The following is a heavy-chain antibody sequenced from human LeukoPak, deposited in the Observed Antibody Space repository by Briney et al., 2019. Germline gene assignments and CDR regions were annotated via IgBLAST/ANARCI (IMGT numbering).Heavy chain of an antibody. V-gene: IGHV4-34*01. J-gene: IGHJ4*02. CDR3: ARLPAYCSTTSCSFDS. CDR1: GGSFSGYY. D-gene: IGHD2-2*01. CDR2: INRSGST. Sequence: PSETLSLTCAVYGGSFSGYYWSWIRQPPGKGLEWIGEINRSGSTNYNPSLKSRVTISVDKSKNQFSLKLTSVTAADTAVYYCARLPAYCSTTSCSFDSWGQGTLVAVSS.